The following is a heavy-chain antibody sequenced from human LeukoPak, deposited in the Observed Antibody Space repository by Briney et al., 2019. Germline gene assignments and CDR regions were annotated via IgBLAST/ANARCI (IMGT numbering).Heavy chain of an antibody. Sequence: ASVKVSCKASGYTFTSYDINWVRQATGQGLEWMGWMNPNNGNTGYAQKFQGRVTMTRNTSISTAYMELSSLRSEDTAVYYCASVRGSGYWYYFDYWGQGTLVTVSS. D-gene: IGHD3-22*01. CDR2: MNPNNGNT. CDR3: ASVRGSGYWYYFDY. V-gene: IGHV1-8*01. J-gene: IGHJ4*02. CDR1: GYTFTSYD.